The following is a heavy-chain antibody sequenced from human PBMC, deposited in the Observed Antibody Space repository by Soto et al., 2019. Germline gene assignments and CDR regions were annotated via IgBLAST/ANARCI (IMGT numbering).Heavy chain of an antibody. CDR1: GYTFTSYY. Sequence: ASVKVSCKASGYTFTSYYMHWVRQAPGQGLEWMGIINPSGGSTSYAQKFQGRVTMTRDTSTSTVYMELSGLRSEDTAVYYCGRGGVRRDFYYRAQGTLVPVSS. D-gene: IGHD2-8*01. V-gene: IGHV1-46*01. J-gene: IGHJ4*02. CDR3: GRGGVRRDFYY. CDR2: INPSGGST.